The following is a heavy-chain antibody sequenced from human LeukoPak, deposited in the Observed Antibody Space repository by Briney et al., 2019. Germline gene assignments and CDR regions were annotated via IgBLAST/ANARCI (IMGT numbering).Heavy chain of an antibody. D-gene: IGHD2-2*02. J-gene: IGHJ6*03. V-gene: IGHV3-23*01. CDR3: AKVGCSSTSCYKDYYYYMDV. CDR1: GFTFSSYA. CDR2: ISGSGGST. Sequence: GGSLRLSCAASGFTFSSYAMSWVRQAPGKGLEWVSAISGSGGSTYYADSVKGRFTISRDNSKNTLYLQMNSLRAEDTAVYYCAKVGCSSTSCYKDYYYYMDVWGKGTTVTVSS.